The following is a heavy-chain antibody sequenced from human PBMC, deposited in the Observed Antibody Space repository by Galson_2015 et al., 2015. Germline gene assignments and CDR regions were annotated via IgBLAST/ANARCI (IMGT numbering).Heavy chain of an antibody. CDR3: ARVEGAIVVVVAAAFDI. J-gene: IGHJ3*02. CDR1: GYSFTSYW. CDR2: IYPGDSDT. Sequence: QSGAEVKKPGESLKISCKGSGYSFTSYWIGWVRQMPGKGLEWMGIIYPGDSDTRYSPSFQGQVTISADKSISTAYLQWSSLKASDTAMYYCARVEGAIVVVVAAAFDIWGQGTMVTVSS. V-gene: IGHV5-51*01. D-gene: IGHD2-15*01.